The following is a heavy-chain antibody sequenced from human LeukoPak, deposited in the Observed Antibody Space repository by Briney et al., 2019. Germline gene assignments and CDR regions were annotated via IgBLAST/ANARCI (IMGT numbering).Heavy chain of an antibody. V-gene: IGHV1-18*04. D-gene: IGHD1-1*01. J-gene: IGHJ4*02. CDR2: INPYNGDT. CDR1: GYIYTNYD. CDR3: TRATGGLSDY. Sequence: ASVKVSCKTSGYIYTNYDINWVRPAPGQGLAWMGWINPYNGDTKYAQKFQDRVTMSTDTSTSTTYMELRSLRSDDTAVYYYTRATGGLSDYWGQGTLVTVSS.